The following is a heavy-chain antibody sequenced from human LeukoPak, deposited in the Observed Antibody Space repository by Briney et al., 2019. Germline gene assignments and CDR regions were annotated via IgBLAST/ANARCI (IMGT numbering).Heavy chain of an antibody. CDR3: ARGYISPRMNWFDP. CDR1: GFTFSSYW. Sequence: GGSLRLSCAASGFTFSSYWMSWVRQAPGKGLEWVANIKQDGSEKYYVDSLKGRLTISRDNAKNSLYLQMNSLRAEDTAVYYCARGYISPRMNWFDPWGQGTLVTVSS. J-gene: IGHJ5*02. CDR2: IKQDGSEK. D-gene: IGHD3-16*02. V-gene: IGHV3-7*05.